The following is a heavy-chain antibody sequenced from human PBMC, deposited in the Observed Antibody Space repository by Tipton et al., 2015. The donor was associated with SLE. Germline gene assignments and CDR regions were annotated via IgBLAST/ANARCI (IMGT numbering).Heavy chain of an antibody. CDR3: ARDGPKKQQLVSVDY. CDR2: INSDGSST. D-gene: IGHD6-13*01. Sequence: GSLRLSCAASGFTFSSYAMSWVRQAPGKGLVRGSLINSDGSSTFYADSVKGRFTISRDTAKNSLYLQMNSLRAEDTVVYYCARDGPKKQQLVSVDYWGQGTLVTVSS. J-gene: IGHJ4*02. CDR1: GFTFSSYA. V-gene: IGHV3-74*01.